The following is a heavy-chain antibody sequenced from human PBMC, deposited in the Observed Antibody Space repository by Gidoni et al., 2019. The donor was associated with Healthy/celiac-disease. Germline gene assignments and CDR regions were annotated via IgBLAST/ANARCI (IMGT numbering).Heavy chain of an antibody. V-gene: IGHV4-31*03. J-gene: IGHJ4*02. D-gene: IGHD3-3*01. CDR3: ARGTRVGVVIRPVDY. Sequence: QLQLQESCPGLVHPSQTLSLTCTVAGGSISSGGYYWSWIRQHPGKGLEWIGYIYYSVSTYYNPSLKSRVTISVDTSKNQFSLKLSSLTAADTAVYYCARGTRVGVVIRPVDYWGQGTLVTVSS. CDR2: IYYSVST. CDR1: GGSISSGGYY.